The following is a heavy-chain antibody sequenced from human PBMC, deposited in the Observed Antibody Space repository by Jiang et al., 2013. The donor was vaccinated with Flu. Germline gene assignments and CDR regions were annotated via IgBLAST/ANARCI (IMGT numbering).Heavy chain of an antibody. V-gene: IGHV1-2*02. CDR2: IIPVFGKR. CDR1: GYTFTGYY. J-gene: IGHJ4*02. Sequence: SGAEVKKPGASVKVSCKASGYTFTGYYMHWVRQAPGQGLEWMGGIIPVFGKRQYAQKFQGRVTVAAESLYMTLTGLRADDTALYYCVRSRRDGFSEWDQGTLVIVSS. CDR3: VRSRRDGFSE. D-gene: IGHD5-24*01.